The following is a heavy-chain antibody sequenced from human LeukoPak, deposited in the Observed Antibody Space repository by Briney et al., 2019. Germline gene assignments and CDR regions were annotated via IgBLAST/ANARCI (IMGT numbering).Heavy chain of an antibody. D-gene: IGHD5-12*01. V-gene: IGHV3-7*01. CDR2: IKQDGSGI. CDR3: ARDRGHSGYDLYDY. J-gene: IGHJ4*02. CDR1: GFTFSNYW. Sequence: GGSLRLSCAASGFTFSNYWLGWVRQAPGTGLELVANIKQDGSGIYYVDSEKGRFTFSRDTAKESLYLQVNSLRAEDTAVYYCARDRGHSGYDLYDYWGQGTLVTVSS.